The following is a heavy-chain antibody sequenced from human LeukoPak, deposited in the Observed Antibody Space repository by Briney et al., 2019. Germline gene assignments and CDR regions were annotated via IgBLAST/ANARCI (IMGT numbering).Heavy chain of an antibody. D-gene: IGHD3-10*01. CDR1: GGTFLSHT. J-gene: IGHJ5*02. CDR3: ARVNLRGSNYNWFDP. Sequence: ASVKVSCKTSGGTFLSHTLSWVRQAPGHGLEWIGKITPVIETAKYAQTFQGRVSIYTDKDTTTVYMDLSGLRPDDTAEYYCARVNLRGSNYNWFDPWGQGTRVIVSS. CDR2: ITPVIETA. V-gene: IGHV1-69*08.